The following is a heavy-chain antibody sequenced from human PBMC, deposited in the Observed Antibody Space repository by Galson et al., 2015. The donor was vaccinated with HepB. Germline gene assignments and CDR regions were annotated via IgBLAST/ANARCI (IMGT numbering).Heavy chain of an antibody. V-gene: IGHV3-53*01. Sequence: SLRLSCAASGFIVSDNYMSWVRQAPGKGLEWVSVIYSGGNTYYADSVKGRFTNSRDNSKNTLELQMSNLRVEDTALYYCVRGSLWEQAAGRDSLDIWGQGTMVTASS. D-gene: IGHD1-26*01. CDR2: IYSGGNT. J-gene: IGHJ3*02. CDR3: VRGSLWEQAAGRDSLDI. CDR1: GFIVSDNY.